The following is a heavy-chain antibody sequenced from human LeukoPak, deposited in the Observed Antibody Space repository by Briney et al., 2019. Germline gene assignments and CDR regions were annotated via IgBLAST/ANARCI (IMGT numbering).Heavy chain of an antibody. CDR2: IYSGGST. J-gene: IGHJ4*02. CDR3: ARARYSGYDSPYYFDY. D-gene: IGHD5-12*01. V-gene: IGHV3-53*01. CDR1: GFTVSSNY. Sequence: GSLRLSCAASGFTVSSNYMSWVRQAPGKGLEWVSVIYSGGSTYYADSVKGRLTISRDNSKNTLYLQMNSLRAEDTAVYYCARARYSGYDSPYYFDYWGQGTLVTVSS.